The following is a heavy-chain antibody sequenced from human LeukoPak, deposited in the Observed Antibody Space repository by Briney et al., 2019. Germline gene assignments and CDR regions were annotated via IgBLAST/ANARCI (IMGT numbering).Heavy chain of an antibody. Sequence: SETLSLTCTLSGGSIRSYYWSWIRQPPGKGLEWIGYIYYSGVTKYNPSLESRVTISVDTSKNQFSLKMTSMTAADTAVYFCARDRRGGSGWYPFDYRGQGILVTVSS. CDR1: GGSIRSYY. J-gene: IGHJ4*02. V-gene: IGHV4-59*01. D-gene: IGHD6-19*01. CDR3: ARDRRGGSGWYPFDY. CDR2: IYYSGVT.